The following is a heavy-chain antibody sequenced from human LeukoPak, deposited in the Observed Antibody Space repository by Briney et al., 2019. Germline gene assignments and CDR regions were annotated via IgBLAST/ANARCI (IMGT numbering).Heavy chain of an antibody. D-gene: IGHD5-18*01. J-gene: IGHJ2*01. Sequence: KPSETLSLTCAVYGGSFSGYYWSWIRQPPGKGLEWIGEINHSGSTNYNPSLKSRVTISVDTSKNQFSLKLSSVTAADTAVYYCASTWIQLEDWYFDLWGRGTLVTVSS. V-gene: IGHV4-34*01. CDR2: INHSGST. CDR1: GGSFSGYY. CDR3: ASTWIQLEDWYFDL.